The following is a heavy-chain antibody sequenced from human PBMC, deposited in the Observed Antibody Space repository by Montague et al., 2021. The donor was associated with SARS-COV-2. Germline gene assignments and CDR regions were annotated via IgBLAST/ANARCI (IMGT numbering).Heavy chain of an antibody. CDR3: TRTTDDSALAATF. V-gene: IGHV4-39*01. Sequence: SETLSLTCSVSGDSISRSTNHWRWFRQPPGKGLVWIASIHYSGRTYHNPPLKSRVTMSVDTSKNQFSLKLSSVTAADTAVYYCTRTTDDSALAATFWGQGTLVTVSA. D-gene: IGHD6-19*01. CDR1: GDSISRSTNH. J-gene: IGHJ4*02. CDR2: IHYSGRT.